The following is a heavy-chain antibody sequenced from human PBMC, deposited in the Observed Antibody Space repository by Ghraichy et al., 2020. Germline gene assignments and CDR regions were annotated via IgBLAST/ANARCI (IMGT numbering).Heavy chain of an antibody. CDR1: GFTFSSYS. D-gene: IGHD4-17*01. V-gene: IGHV3-21*01. J-gene: IGHJ4*02. Sequence: GGSLRLSCAASGFTFSSYSMNWVRQAPGKGLEWVSSISSSSSYIYYADSVKGRFTISRDNAKNSLYLQMNSLRAEDTAVYYCARDDGDYVERKYYFDYWGQGTLVTVSS. CDR3: ARDDGDYVERKYYFDY. CDR2: ISSSSSYI.